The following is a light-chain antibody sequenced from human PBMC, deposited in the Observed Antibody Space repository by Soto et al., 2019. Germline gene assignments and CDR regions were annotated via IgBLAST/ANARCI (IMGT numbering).Light chain of an antibody. V-gene: IGKV1-8*01. CDR2: AAS. Sequence: AIRMTQSPSSLSASTGDRVTITCRASQGISSYLAWYQQKPGKAPKLLIYAASTLQSGVPSRFSSSGSGTDFTLTISCLQSEDFATYYHQQYYSYPPTFGQGTKVEIK. J-gene: IGKJ1*01. CDR1: QGISSY. CDR3: QQYYSYPPT.